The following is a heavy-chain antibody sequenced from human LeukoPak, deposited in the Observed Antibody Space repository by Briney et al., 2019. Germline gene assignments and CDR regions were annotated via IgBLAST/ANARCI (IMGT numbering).Heavy chain of an antibody. CDR2: IYYSGGT. J-gene: IGHJ5*02. D-gene: IGHD3-9*01. V-gene: IGHV4-39*01. CDR3: ARAPIYDILTGYFNWFDP. Sequence: SQTLSLTCTVSGGSISSSSYYWGWLRQPPGKGLEWFGSIYYSGGTYYNPSLKSRVTISVDASKNPFSLKLSSVTAADTAVYYCARAPIYDILTGYFNWFDPWGQGTLVTVSS. CDR1: GGSISSSSYY.